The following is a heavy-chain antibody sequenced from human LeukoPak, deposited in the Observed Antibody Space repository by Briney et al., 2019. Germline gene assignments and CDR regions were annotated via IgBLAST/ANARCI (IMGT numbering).Heavy chain of an antibody. CDR1: GGTFSSYA. D-gene: IGHD6-19*01. J-gene: IGHJ4*02. CDR2: INPSGGST. CDR3: ARDRPLLTAVAGD. Sequence: ASVKVSCKASGGTFSSYAISWVRQAPGQGLEWMGIINPSGGSTSYAQKFQGRVTMTTDTSTSTAYMELRSLRSDDTAVYYCARDRPLLTAVAGDWGQGTLVTVSS. V-gene: IGHV1-46*01.